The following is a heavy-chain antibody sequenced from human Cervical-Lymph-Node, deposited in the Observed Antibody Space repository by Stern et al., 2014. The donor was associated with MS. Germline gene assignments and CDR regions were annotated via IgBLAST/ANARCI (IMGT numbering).Heavy chain of an antibody. D-gene: IGHD4-17*01. J-gene: IGHJ4*02. V-gene: IGHV4-39*01. Sequence: QVQLQESGPGLVKPSETLSLTCTVSGGSISSSSYYWGWIRQPPGKGLEWIGSIYYSGSTYYNPSLKSRVTISVDTSKNQFSWKLSSVTAADTAVYYCARNDYGDYPSPYYWGQGTLVTVSS. CDR2: IYYSGST. CDR3: ARNDYGDYPSPYY. CDR1: GGSISSSSYY.